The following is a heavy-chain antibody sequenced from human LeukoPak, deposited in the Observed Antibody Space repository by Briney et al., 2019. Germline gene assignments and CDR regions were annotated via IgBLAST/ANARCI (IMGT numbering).Heavy chain of an antibody. CDR3: ARDSPSGYYFYGMDV. D-gene: IGHD6-19*01. Sequence: SETLSLTCTVSGGSISSYYWSWIRQPPGKGLEWTGYIYYSGSTKYNRSLRSRVTISGDTSKNQIPLKLSSVTAADTAVYYCARDSPSGYYFYGMDVWGQGTTVTVSS. CDR2: IYYSGST. J-gene: IGHJ6*02. CDR1: GGSISSYY. V-gene: IGHV4-59*01.